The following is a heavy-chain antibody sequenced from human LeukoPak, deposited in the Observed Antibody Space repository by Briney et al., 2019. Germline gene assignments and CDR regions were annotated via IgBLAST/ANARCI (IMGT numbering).Heavy chain of an antibody. CDR3: ARDIGSYQIAIDY. J-gene: IGHJ4*02. CDR1: GFTFSYYH. Sequence: GGSLRLSCAASGFTFSYYHMRWIPQAPGKGLEGISYISSSGSTIYYADSVKGRFTKSRDNAKNSLYRQVNSLRAQDTAVYYCARDIGSYQIAIDYWGQGTLVTVSS. D-gene: IGHD1-26*01. V-gene: IGHV3-11*01. CDR2: ISSSGSTI.